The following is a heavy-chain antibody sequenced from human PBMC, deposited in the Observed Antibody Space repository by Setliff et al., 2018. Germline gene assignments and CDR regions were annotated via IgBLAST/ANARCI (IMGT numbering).Heavy chain of an antibody. Sequence: GASVKVSCKASGDTFSTYSLSWVRQAPGQGLEWMGWISPYTGNTYSAQRFQGRVTLTTDTSTSTAYMEVKSLTSDDTAIDYCARLVRYCTRTSCQRTSGAELWGQGTLVTVSS. CDR1: GDTFSTYS. CDR3: ARLVRYCTRTSCQRTSGAEL. J-gene: IGHJ4*02. V-gene: IGHV1-18*01. CDR2: ISPYTGNT. D-gene: IGHD2-2*01.